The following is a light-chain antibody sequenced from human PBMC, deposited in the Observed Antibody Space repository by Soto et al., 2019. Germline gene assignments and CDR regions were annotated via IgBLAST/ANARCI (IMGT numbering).Light chain of an antibody. CDR3: QQASTFPWT. Sequence: DIKMTQSPSSVSASVGDSVTITCRASQDVSSWVAWYQQKPGEAPKLLIYAASSLQSGVPSRFSGGGSGTAFTLSIYSLRPEDFATYYCQQASTFPWTFGQGTKVEIK. CDR1: QDVSSW. J-gene: IGKJ1*01. V-gene: IGKV1-12*01. CDR2: AAS.